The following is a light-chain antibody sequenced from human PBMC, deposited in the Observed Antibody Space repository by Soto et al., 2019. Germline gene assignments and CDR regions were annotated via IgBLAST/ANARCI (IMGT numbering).Light chain of an antibody. CDR1: QSVKTF. CDR3: QQRSNWHPIT. CDR2: DAS. V-gene: IGKV3-11*01. J-gene: IGKJ5*01. Sequence: EIFLTQSPSTLALSAGERATLSCRASQSVKTFLVWYQQRPGQAPRLLIHDASHRAAGIPARFSGSGFGTDFTLTISSLEHEDAAVYYCQQRSNWHPITFGQGTRLEIK.